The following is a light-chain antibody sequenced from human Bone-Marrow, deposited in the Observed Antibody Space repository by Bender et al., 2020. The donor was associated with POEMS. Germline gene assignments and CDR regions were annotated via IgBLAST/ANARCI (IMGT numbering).Light chain of an antibody. CDR3: CSYAGSYTWV. CDR1: RSDVGRYNF. V-gene: IGLV2-11*01. Sequence: QSALTQPASVSGSPGQSVTISCTGTRSDVGRYNFVSWYQQHPGKAPKVLIYDVSKRPSGVPDRFSGSKSGRTASLTVSGLQAEDEADYYCCSYAGSYTWVFGGGTKLTVL. CDR2: DVS. J-gene: IGLJ2*01.